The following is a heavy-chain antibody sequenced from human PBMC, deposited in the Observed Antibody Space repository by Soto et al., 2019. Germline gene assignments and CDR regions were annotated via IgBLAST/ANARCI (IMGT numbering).Heavy chain of an antibody. J-gene: IGHJ4*02. D-gene: IGHD3-22*01. CDR3: ARGGYFDSSNYLAY. V-gene: IGHV1-3*01. CDR2: INPGNGNT. Sequence: GASVKVSCKASGYTFTSYGINWVRQAPGRGLEWMGWINPGNGNTKYSQQFQGRVIIDRDTSASTAYMELSSLRSEDTAVYYCARGGYFDSSNYLAYWGVGTLVTVSS. CDR1: GYTFTSYG.